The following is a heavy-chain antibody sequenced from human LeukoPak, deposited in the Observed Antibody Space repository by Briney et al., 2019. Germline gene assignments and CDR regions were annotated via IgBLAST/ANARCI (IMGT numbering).Heavy chain of an antibody. CDR1: GYSFTSYW. CDR3: ATHEYSSSWSDAFDI. Sequence: GESLKISCKGSGYSFTSYWIGWVRQMRGKGLEWMGIIYPGDSDTRYSPSFQCQVTISADKSISTAYLQWSSLKASDTAMYYCATHEYSSSWSDAFDIWGQGTMVTVSS. V-gene: IGHV5-51*01. D-gene: IGHD6-13*01. J-gene: IGHJ3*02. CDR2: IYPGDSDT.